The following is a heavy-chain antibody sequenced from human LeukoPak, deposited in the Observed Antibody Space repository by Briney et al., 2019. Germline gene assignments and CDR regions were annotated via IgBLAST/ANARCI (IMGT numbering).Heavy chain of an antibody. J-gene: IGHJ6*03. V-gene: IGHV4-61*02. CDR1: GGSISSSSYY. D-gene: IGHD3-16*01. CDR2: IYTSGST. CDR3: ARDMGVLRSSDYYYYMDV. Sequence: SQTLSLTCTVSGGSISSSSYYWSWIRQPAGKGLEWIGRIYTSGSTNYNPSLKSRVTISVDTSKNQFSLKLSSVTAADTAVYYCARDMGVLRSSDYYYYMDVWGKGTTVTVSS.